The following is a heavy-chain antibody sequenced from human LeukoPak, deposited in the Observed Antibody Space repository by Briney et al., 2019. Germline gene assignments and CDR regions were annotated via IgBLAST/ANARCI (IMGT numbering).Heavy chain of an antibody. Sequence: GGSLRLSCATSGFNFGEFVVSWVRQAPGTGLEWVGFIGDKANGGTTEYAASVEGRFMIARDDSKGLAYLEMNSLKVDDTGTYYCSRGFAADWGQGALVTVSS. CDR3: SRGFAAD. D-gene: IGHD2-15*01. J-gene: IGHJ4*02. V-gene: IGHV3-49*04. CDR1: GFNFGEFV. CDR2: IGDKANGGTT.